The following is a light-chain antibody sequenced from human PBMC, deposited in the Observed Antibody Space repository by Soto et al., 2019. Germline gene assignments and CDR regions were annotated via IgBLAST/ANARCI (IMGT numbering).Light chain of an antibody. Sequence: DIQMTQSPSTLSGSVGDRVTITCRASQSIDTWLAWYQQKPGEVPKVLIYKVSNLQRGVPSRFSGSGSGTEFTLTISGLQPDDFATYYCQHYKFFPWTFGQGTKVDI. CDR3: QHYKFFPWT. CDR2: KVS. CDR1: QSIDTW. V-gene: IGKV1-5*03. J-gene: IGKJ1*01.